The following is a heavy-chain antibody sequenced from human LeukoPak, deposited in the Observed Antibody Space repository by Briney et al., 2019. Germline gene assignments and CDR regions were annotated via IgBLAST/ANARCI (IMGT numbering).Heavy chain of an antibody. D-gene: IGHD6-13*01. CDR3: ARGRTGYSSIWFDP. Sequence: WMNPNSGNTGYAQKFQGRVTITRNTSISTAYMELSSLRSEDTAVYYCARGRTGYSSIWFDPWGQGTLVTVSS. CDR2: MNPNSGNT. J-gene: IGHJ5*02. V-gene: IGHV1-8*03.